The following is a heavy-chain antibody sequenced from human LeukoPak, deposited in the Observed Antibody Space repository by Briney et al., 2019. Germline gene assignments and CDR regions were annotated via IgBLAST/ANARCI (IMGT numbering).Heavy chain of an antibody. CDR2: IYSSGST. CDR1: GGSISSYY. Sequence: TSETLSLTCTVSGGSISSYYWSWIRQPAGKGLEWIGRIYSSGSTNYNPSLKSRVTMSVDTSKNHFSLKLSSVTAADTAVYYCARGSNLRTYYYGSGSSNYFDYWGQGTLVTVSS. V-gene: IGHV4-4*07. J-gene: IGHJ4*02. CDR3: ARGSNLRTYYYGSGSSNYFDY. D-gene: IGHD3-10*01.